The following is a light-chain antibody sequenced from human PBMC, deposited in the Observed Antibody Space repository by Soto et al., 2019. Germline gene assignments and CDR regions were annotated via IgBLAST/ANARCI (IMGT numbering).Light chain of an antibody. CDR2: RNN. Sequence: QSALXQPPSASGTPGQRVTISCSGSSSNIGSNYVYWYQQLPGTAPKLLIYRNNQRPSGVPDRFSGSKSGTSASLAISGLRSEDEADYYCASWDDSLSVRYVFGTGTKVTVL. CDR3: ASWDDSLSVRYV. V-gene: IGLV1-47*01. CDR1: SSNIGSNY. J-gene: IGLJ1*01.